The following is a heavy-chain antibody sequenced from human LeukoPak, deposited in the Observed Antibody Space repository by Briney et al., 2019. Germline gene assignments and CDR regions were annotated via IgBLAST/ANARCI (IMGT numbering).Heavy chain of an antibody. Sequence: SQTLSLTCAISGDTVSSNSAAWNWIRQSPSRGLEWLGRTYYRSKWNNDYAVSVKCRITINPDTSKNQFSLQLNSVTPEDTAVYYCARDFCSGGSCYWRFDYWGQGTLVTVSS. V-gene: IGHV6-1*01. CDR3: ARDFCSGGSCYWRFDY. J-gene: IGHJ4*02. D-gene: IGHD2-15*01. CDR2: TYYRSKWNN. CDR1: GDTVSSNSAA.